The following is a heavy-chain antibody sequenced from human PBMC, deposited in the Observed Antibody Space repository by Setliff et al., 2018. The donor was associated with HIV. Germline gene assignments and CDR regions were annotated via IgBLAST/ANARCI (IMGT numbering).Heavy chain of an antibody. Sequence: PGGSLRLSCAASGFTFSSYSITWVRQAPGKGLEWVASINSDSNYISYTDSVKGRFTVFRDNAKNSLYLQMKSLRAEDTAVYYCATRPPTDYWGQGTLVTV. CDR2: INSDSNYI. CDR1: GFTFSSYS. V-gene: IGHV3-21*03. J-gene: IGHJ4*02. CDR3: ATRPPTDY.